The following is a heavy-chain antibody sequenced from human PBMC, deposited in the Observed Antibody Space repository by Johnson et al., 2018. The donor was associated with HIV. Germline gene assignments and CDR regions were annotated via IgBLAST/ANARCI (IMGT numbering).Heavy chain of an antibody. CDR1: GFTFSSYW. CDR2: IKQDGSEK. CDR3: ARDRGSSSLDAFDI. D-gene: IGHD6-6*01. V-gene: IGHV3-7*01. Sequence: VQLVESGGGLVQPGGSLRLSCAASGFTFSSYWMSWVRQAPGKGLEWVANIKQDGSEKYYVDSVKGRFTISRDNAKNSLYLQMNSLRAEDTAVYYCARDRGSSSLDAFDIWGQGTMVTVSS. J-gene: IGHJ3*02.